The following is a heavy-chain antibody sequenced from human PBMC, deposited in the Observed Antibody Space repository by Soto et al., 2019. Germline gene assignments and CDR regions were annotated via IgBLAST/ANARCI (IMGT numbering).Heavy chain of an antibody. J-gene: IGHJ3*02. CDR3: ARSDTGDAFDI. V-gene: IGHV4-34*01. D-gene: IGHD5-18*01. CDR1: GGSFRGYY. Sequence: SETLSLTCAVYGGSFRGYYWNWIRQPPGKGLEWIGEINHSGSTNYNPSLKSRVTISVDTSKNQFSLKLSSVTAADTAVYYCARSDTGDAFDIWGQGTMVTVSS. CDR2: INHSGST.